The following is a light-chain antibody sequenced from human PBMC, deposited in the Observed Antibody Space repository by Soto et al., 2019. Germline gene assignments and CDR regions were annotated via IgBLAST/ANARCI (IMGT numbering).Light chain of an antibody. CDR3: SSYTSSSTLYV. CDR1: SSDVGGYNY. V-gene: IGLV2-14*01. J-gene: IGLJ1*01. Sequence: QSVRTQPASVSGAPGQSITISCTGTSSDVGGYNYVSWYQQHPGKAPKLMIYDVSNRPSGVSNRFSGSKSGNTASLTISGLQAEDEADYYCSSYTSSSTLYVFGTGTKVTVL. CDR2: DVS.